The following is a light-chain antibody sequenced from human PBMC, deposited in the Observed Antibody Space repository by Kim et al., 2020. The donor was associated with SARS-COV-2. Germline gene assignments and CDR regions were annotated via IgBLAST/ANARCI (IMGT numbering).Light chain of an antibody. J-gene: IGLJ1*01. V-gene: IGLV7-43*01. CDR3: LLYYGSSFV. CDR1: TGAVTSRFQ. Sequence: QAVVTQEPSLTVSPGGTVTLTCSSSTGAVTSRFQPCWFQQKPGQPPRALIHSTSSRHSWTPARFSGSLLGGKAALTLSGAQPEDEADYYCLLYYGSSFVFGTGTKVTVL. CDR2: STS.